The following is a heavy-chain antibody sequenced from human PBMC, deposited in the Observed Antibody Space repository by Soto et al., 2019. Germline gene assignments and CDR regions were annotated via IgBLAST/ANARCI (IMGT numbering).Heavy chain of an antibody. D-gene: IGHD3-16*01. J-gene: IGHJ6*02. CDR3: ARMGDVPYYYYGMDV. Sequence: ASVKVSCKASGYTFTSYGITWVRQAPGQGLEWLGWINGYNGNTNYAQKLQGRVTTTTDTSTSTAYMELRSLRSDDTAVYYCARMGDVPYYYYGMDVWGQGTTVTVSS. CDR2: INGYNGNT. CDR1: GYTFTSYG. V-gene: IGHV1-18*01.